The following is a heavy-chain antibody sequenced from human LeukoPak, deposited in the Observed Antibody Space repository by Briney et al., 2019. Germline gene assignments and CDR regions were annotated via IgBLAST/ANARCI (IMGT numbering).Heavy chain of an antibody. CDR1: GGSISSYF. CDR3: ARDRDYVGSTFDY. Sequence: SETLSLTCTVSGGSISSYFWTWIRQPAGKGLEWIGRMYSSGSTNYNPSLKSRVTMSVDTSKNQFSLKLSSVTAADTAVYYCARDRDYVGSTFDYWGQGTLVTVSS. V-gene: IGHV4-4*07. CDR2: MYSSGST. D-gene: IGHD3-16*01. J-gene: IGHJ4*02.